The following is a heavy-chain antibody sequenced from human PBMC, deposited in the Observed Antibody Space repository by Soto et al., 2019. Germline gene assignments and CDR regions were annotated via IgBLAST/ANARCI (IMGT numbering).Heavy chain of an antibody. J-gene: IGHJ3*02. D-gene: IGHD6-13*01. CDR2: ISWNSGSI. Sequence: PGGSLRLSCAASGFTFDDYAMHWVRQAPGKGLEWVSGISWNSGSIGYADSVKGRFTISRDNAKNSLYLQMNSLRAEDTALYYCAKVGQQQLARDAFDIWGQGTMVTVSS. V-gene: IGHV3-9*01. CDR3: AKVGQQQLARDAFDI. CDR1: GFTFDDYA.